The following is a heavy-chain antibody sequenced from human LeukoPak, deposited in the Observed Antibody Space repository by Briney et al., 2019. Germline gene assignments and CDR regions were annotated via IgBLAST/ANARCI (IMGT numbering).Heavy chain of an antibody. J-gene: IGHJ6*03. CDR3: VREGVPPLYYYYYYYMDV. Sequence: PGGSLRLSCAASGFTFSSYWMSWVRQAPGKGLEWVANIKQDGSEKYYVDSVKGRFTISRDNAKNSLYLQMNSLRAEDTAVYYCVREGVPPLYYYYYYYMDVWGKGTTVTVSS. CDR1: GFTFSSYW. D-gene: IGHD3-10*01. V-gene: IGHV3-7*01. CDR2: IKQDGSEK.